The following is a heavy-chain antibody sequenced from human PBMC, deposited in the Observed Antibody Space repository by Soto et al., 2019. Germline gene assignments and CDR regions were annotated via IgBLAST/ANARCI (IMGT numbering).Heavy chain of an antibody. CDR3: ARNRYDSSGYYNNFFDP. J-gene: IGHJ5*02. V-gene: IGHV1-46*01. CDR2: INPSDGST. CDR1: GYSFSSYY. D-gene: IGHD3-22*01. Sequence: ASVKVSCNASGYSFSSYYMHWVRQAPGQGLEWMGIINPSDGSTTYAQKFQGRATMTRDTSTSAVYMELSSLRSEDTAVYYCARNRYDSSGYYNNFFDPWGQGTLVTVSS.